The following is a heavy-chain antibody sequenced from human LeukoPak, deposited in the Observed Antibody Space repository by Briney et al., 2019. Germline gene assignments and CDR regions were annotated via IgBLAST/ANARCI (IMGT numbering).Heavy chain of an antibody. D-gene: IGHD3-9*01. J-gene: IGHJ4*02. CDR3: AKWGDYDILTGYYDSDY. CDR1: GFTFSNYA. Sequence: HSGGSLRLSCAASGFTFSNYAMSWVRQAPGKGLEWVSAIVGSGSSTYYADSVKGRFTISRDNPKNTLYLQMNSLRAEDTAVYYCAKWGDYDILTGYYDSDYWGQGTLVTVSS. V-gene: IGHV3-23*01. CDR2: IVGSGSST.